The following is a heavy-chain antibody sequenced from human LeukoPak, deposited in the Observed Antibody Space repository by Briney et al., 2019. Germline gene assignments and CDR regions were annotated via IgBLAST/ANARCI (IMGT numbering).Heavy chain of an antibody. D-gene: IGHD5-24*01. CDR1: GFTFRNYW. CDR3: VRGGDDFNFDY. Sequence: PGGSLRLSCAASGFTFRNYWMHWVRQAPGKGLVWVSRVIRDGSFTNYADSVKGRFTISRDNAKNTLYLQMNSLRAEDTAVYYCVRGGDDFNFDYWGQGRLVTVSS. V-gene: IGHV3-74*01. CDR2: VIRDGSFT. J-gene: IGHJ4*02.